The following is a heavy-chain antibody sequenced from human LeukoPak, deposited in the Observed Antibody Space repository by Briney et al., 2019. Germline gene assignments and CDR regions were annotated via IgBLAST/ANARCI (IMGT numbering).Heavy chain of an antibody. D-gene: IGHD2-2*02. V-gene: IGHV4-34*01. Sequence: SETLSLTCAVYGESFSGYYWSWIRQPPGKGLEWIGEINHSGSTNYNPSLKSRVTISVDTSKNQFSLKLSSVTAADTAVYYCARAPPGYCSSTSCYMGGPFDYWGQGTLVTVSS. CDR2: INHSGST. CDR1: GESFSGYY. CDR3: ARAPPGYCSSTSCYMGGPFDY. J-gene: IGHJ4*02.